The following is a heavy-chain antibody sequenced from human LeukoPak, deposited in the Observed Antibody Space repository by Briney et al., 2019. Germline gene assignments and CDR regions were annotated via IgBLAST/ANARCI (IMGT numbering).Heavy chain of an antibody. CDR3: ARDLTYCGGDCYNYYYYYMDV. V-gene: IGHV1-18*01. D-gene: IGHD2-21*02. J-gene: IGHJ6*03. CDR2: ISAYNGNT. Sequence: ASVKVSCKASGYTFTSYGINWVRQAPGQGLEWMGWISAYNGNTNYAQKLQGRVTMTTDTSTSTAYMELRSLRSDDTAVYYCARDLTYCGGDCYNYYYYYMDVWGKGTTVTVSS. CDR1: GYTFTSYG.